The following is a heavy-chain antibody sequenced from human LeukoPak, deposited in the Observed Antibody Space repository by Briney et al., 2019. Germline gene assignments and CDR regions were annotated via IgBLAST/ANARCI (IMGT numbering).Heavy chain of an antibody. V-gene: IGHV4-34*01. Sequence: SETLSLTCAVYGGSFSGYYWSWIRQPPGKGLEWIGEINHSGGTNYNPSLKSRVTTSVDTSKNQFSLKLSSVTAADTAVYYCARGYCSSTSCYGGFDYWGQGTLVTVSS. D-gene: IGHD2-2*01. CDR1: GGSFSGYY. CDR2: INHSGGT. CDR3: ARGYCSSTSCYGGFDY. J-gene: IGHJ4*02.